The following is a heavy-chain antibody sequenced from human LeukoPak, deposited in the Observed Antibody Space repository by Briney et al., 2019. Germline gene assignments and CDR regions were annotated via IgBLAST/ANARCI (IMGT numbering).Heavy chain of an antibody. CDR2: ISNDGGGT. CDR3: AKSDDILTGYYKSYYYYGMDV. Sequence: GGSLRLSCAASGFIFNNYGLIWVRQAPGKGLEWVSAISNDGGGTQYADFVEGRFTISRDNSKNTLYLQMNSLRAEDTAVYYCAKSDDILTGYYKSYYYYGMDVWGQGTTVTVSS. D-gene: IGHD3-9*01. V-gene: IGHV3-23*01. CDR1: GFIFNNYG. J-gene: IGHJ6*02.